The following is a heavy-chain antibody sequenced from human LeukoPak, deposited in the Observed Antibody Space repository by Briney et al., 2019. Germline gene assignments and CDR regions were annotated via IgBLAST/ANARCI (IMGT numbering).Heavy chain of an antibody. CDR1: GFTLSNYA. V-gene: IGHV3-33*05. CDR2: ISTDGKDK. CDR3: AKRLGGSGFDY. J-gene: IGHJ4*02. D-gene: IGHD3-16*01. Sequence: GGSLRLSCAASGFTLSNYAMHWVRQAPGKGLEWVTVISTDGKDKKYADSVKGRFAISRDNSKNTLDLQMNSLRAEDTAVYYCAKRLGGSGFDYWGQGTLVTVSS.